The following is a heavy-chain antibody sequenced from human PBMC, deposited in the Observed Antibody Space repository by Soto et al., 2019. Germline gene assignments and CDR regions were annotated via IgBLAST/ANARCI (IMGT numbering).Heavy chain of an antibody. V-gene: IGHV1-8*02. CDR3: ARAPGGYDYPGY. CDR1: GYTFTSYG. Sequence: QVQLVQSGAEVKKPGASVKVSCKASGYTFTSYGISWVRQAPGQGLEWMGWMNPNSGNTGHAQKFQGRVTMTRNTSISTAYMELRSLRSEDTAVYYCARAPGGYDYPGYWGQGTLVTVSS. CDR2: MNPNSGNT. J-gene: IGHJ4*02. D-gene: IGHD5-12*01.